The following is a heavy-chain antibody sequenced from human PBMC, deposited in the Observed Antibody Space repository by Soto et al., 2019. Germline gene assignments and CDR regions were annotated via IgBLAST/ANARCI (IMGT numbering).Heavy chain of an antibody. CDR2: INHSGST. Sequence: QVQLQQWGAGLLKPSETLSLTCAVYGGSFSGYYWSWIRQPPGKGLEWIGEINHSGSTNYNPSLKSRVTISVDTYKYRLSRKLSSVTAADRAVYYCAREYSSSWFPMGNWFDPWGQGTLVTVSS. J-gene: IGHJ5*02. CDR3: AREYSSSWFPMGNWFDP. D-gene: IGHD6-13*01. CDR1: GGSFSGYY. V-gene: IGHV4-34*01.